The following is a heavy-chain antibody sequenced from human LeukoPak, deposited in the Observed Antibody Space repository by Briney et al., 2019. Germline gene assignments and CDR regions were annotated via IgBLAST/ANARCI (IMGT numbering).Heavy chain of an antibody. CDR1: GYSFTSYW. V-gene: IGHV5-51*01. J-gene: IGHJ4*02. CDR3: ARRRYCGTTSCYILAAFDY. D-gene: IGHD2-2*02. CDR2: IYPGDSDT. Sequence: GESLKISCKGSGYSFTSYWIGWVRQTPGKGLEWMGIIYPGDSDTKYSPSFQGQVTISVDKSVSTAYLQWNSLKASDTAMYYCARRRYCGTTSCYILAAFDYWGQGSLVTVSS.